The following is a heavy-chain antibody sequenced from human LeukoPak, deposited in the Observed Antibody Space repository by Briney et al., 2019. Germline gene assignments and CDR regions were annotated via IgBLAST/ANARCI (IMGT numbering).Heavy chain of an antibody. D-gene: IGHD3-3*01. V-gene: IGHV1-8*03. CDR3: ARDYDFWSGYIGIDP. CDR2: MNPNSGNT. J-gene: IGHJ5*02. CDR1: GYTFTSYD. Sequence: ASVKVSCKASGYTFTSYDINWVRQATGQGLEWMGWMNPNSGNTGYAQKFQGRVTITRNTSISTAYMELSRLRSDDTAVYYCARDYDFWSGYIGIDPWGQGTLVTVSS.